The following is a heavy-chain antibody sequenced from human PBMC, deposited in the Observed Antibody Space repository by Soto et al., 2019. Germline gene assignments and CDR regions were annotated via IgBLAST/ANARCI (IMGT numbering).Heavy chain of an antibody. V-gene: IGHV3-23*01. CDR1: GFSFSSFA. Sequence: GGSLRLSCRASGFSFSSFAMTWVRQAPGKGLEWVSSIGGSGIITYYTDSVKGRFTISRDNSGNTLFLHMNSLRADDTAVYYCARDRRSHFPYYYDSSGYYYGYYYYYGMDVWGQGTTVTVSS. J-gene: IGHJ6*02. CDR3: ARDRRSHFPYYYDSSGYYYGYYYYYGMDV. D-gene: IGHD3-22*01. CDR2: IGGSGIIT.